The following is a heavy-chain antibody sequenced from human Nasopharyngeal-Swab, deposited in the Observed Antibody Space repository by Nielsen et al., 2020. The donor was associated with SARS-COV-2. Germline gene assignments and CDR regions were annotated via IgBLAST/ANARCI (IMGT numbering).Heavy chain of an antibody. V-gene: IGHV3-33*01. D-gene: IGHD6-13*01. CDR2: IWYDGSNK. CDR1: GFTFSSYG. CDR3: AREPDSSNWSTNWFDP. Sequence: GESLKISCAASGFTFSSYGMHWVRQAPGKGLEWVAVIWYDGSNKYYADSVKGRFTISRDNSKNTLYLQMNSLRAEDTAVYYCAREPDSSNWSTNWFDPWGQGTLVTVSS. J-gene: IGHJ5*02.